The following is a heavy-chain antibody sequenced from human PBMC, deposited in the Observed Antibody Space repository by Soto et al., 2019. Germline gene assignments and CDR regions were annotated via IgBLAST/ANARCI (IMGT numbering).Heavy chain of an antibody. Sequence: SVKVSCKPSVYHFTNYAITRQRQPTAHGLEWMGGLIPIFGTANYAQKLHVTVTITADTPANTVYLQLSXLRSEDTAVYYCTSSMYDRSACYYWDLVLWCRGALVGVSS. CDR3: TSSMYDRSACYYWDLVL. D-gene: IGHD3-22*01. J-gene: IGHJ2*01. V-gene: IGHV1-69*06. CDR1: VYHFTNYA. CDR2: LIPIFGTA.